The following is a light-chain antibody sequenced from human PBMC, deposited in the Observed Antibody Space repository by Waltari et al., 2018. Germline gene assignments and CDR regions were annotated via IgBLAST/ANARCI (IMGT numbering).Light chain of an antibody. V-gene: IGLV2-23*02. CDR1: RSDFGSSTL. CDR2: AFS. J-gene: IGLJ2*01. Sequence: QSALTQPASVSGSPGPSITLPCTGTRSDFGSSTLCPWDPPHPGKAPKPMIYAFSKRPSGVSNRFSGSKSGNTASLTISGLQAEDEADYYCCSYAGSSTYVVFGGGTKLTVL. CDR3: CSYAGSSTYVV.